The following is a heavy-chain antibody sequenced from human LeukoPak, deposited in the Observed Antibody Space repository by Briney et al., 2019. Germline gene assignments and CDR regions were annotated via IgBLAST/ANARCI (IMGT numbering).Heavy chain of an antibody. Sequence: SVKVSCKASGGTFSSYTISRVRQAPGQGLEWMGRIIPILGIANYAQKFQGRVTITADKSTSTAYMELSSLRSEDTAVYSCARDWGGLRFLEWSHKGYWFDPWGQGTLVTVSS. J-gene: IGHJ5*02. V-gene: IGHV1-69*04. D-gene: IGHD3-3*01. CDR1: GGTFSSYT. CDR3: ARDWGGLRFLEWSHKGYWFDP. CDR2: IIPILGIA.